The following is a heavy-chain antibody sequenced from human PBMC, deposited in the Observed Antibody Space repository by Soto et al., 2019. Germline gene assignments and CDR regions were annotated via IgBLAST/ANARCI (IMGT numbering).Heavy chain of an antibody. CDR3: ARSNSGSHHLACAFDI. Sequence: QSQTLSLTCAVYGGSFSGYYCSWIRQPPGKGLEWIGEINHSGSTNYNPSLKSRVTISVDTSKNQFSLKLSSVTAADTAVYYCARSNSGSHHLACAFDIWGQGTMVTVSS. V-gene: IGHV4-34*01. CDR2: INHSGST. J-gene: IGHJ3*02. D-gene: IGHD1-26*01. CDR1: GGSFSGYY.